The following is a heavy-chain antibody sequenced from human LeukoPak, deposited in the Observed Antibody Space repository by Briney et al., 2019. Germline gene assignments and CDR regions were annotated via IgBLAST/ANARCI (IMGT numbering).Heavy chain of an antibody. J-gene: IGHJ4*02. CDR1: GYSMSSGYY. Sequence: SETLSLTCAVSGYSMSSGYYWSWIRQPPGKGLEWIGNIYDSGKIFYNPSLKRRVTISVDRSKNQFSLNLTSVTAADTAVYYCARADDYGDYKINWGQGTQVTVS. CDR3: ARADDYGDYKIN. V-gene: IGHV4-38-2*01. CDR2: IYDSGKI. D-gene: IGHD4-17*01.